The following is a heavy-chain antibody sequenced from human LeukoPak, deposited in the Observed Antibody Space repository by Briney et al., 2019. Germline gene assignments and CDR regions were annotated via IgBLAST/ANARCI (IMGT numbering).Heavy chain of an antibody. CDR2: IYYSGST. J-gene: IGHJ4*02. V-gene: IGHV4-39*07. CDR3: ARDKLSGTTDY. CDR1: GGSISSSSYY. Sequence: SETLSLTCTVSGGSISSSSYYWVWIRQPPGKGLEWIGSIYYSGSTYYNPSLKSRVTISVDTSKNQFSLKLSSVTAADTAVYYCARDKLSGTTDYWGQGTLVTVSP. D-gene: IGHD1-7*01.